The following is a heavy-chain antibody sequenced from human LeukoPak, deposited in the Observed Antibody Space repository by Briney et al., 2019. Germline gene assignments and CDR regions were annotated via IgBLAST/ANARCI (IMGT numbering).Heavy chain of an antibody. D-gene: IGHD3-10*01. CDR3: ARGKYYYGSGRYPRSYYFEY. Sequence: PGGSLRLSCAASGFTFSSYEMNWVRQAPGKGLEWVSYISSSGSTIYYADSVKGRFTISRDNAKNSLYLQMNSLRAEDTGVYYCARGKYYYGSGRYPRSYYFEYWGQGTLVTVSS. J-gene: IGHJ4*02. CDR1: GFTFSSYE. V-gene: IGHV3-48*03. CDR2: ISSSGSTI.